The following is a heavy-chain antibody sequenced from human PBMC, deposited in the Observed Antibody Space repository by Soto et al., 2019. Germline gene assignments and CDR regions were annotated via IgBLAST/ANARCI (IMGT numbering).Heavy chain of an antibody. Sequence: SETLSLTCAISGDSVSSNTAAWNWIRSSPSRGLEWLGRTYYRSNWRHDYAVSVKSRITVNPDTSKNHFSLQLNSVTPDDTAVYYCARGVAGTGFDLWGQGTLVTVSS. D-gene: IGHD6-19*01. CDR1: GDSVSSNTAA. CDR2: TYYRSNWRH. J-gene: IGHJ4*02. CDR3: ARGVAGTGFDL. V-gene: IGHV6-1*01.